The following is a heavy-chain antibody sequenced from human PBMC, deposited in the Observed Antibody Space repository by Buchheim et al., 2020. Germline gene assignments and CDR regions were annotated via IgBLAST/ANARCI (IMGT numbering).Heavy chain of an antibody. Sequence: QVQLQESGPGLVKPSGTLSLTCAVSGGSLSTSNCWSWVRQPPGKGLEWIGGICHSGSTYYNPSLKSRVTISLDKSKKQFALKVNSVTAADTAVYYCARDSLSWNDEFYGMDVWGQGTT. D-gene: IGHD1-1*01. CDR2: ICHSGST. CDR3: ARDSLSWNDEFYGMDV. CDR1: GGSLSTSNC. V-gene: IGHV4-4*02. J-gene: IGHJ6*02.